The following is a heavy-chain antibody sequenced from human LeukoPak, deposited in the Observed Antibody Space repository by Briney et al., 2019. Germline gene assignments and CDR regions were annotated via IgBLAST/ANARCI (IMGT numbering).Heavy chain of an antibody. V-gene: IGHV4-59*01. CDR2: IYYSGST. CDR3: AREGKPAAGYMDV. J-gene: IGHJ6*03. D-gene: IGHD2-2*01. CDR1: GGSISSYY. Sequence: SETLSLTCTVSGGSISSYYWSWIRQPPGKGLEWIGYIYYSGSTNYNPYLKSRVTISVDTSKNQFSLKLSSVTAADTAVYYCAREGKPAAGYMDVWGKGTTVTVSS.